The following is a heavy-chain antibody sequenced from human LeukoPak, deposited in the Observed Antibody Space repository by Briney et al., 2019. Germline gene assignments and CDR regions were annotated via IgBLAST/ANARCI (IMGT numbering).Heavy chain of an antibody. CDR3: AKVPSYYYESSGSSYYFDY. J-gene: IGHJ4*02. Sequence: GGSLRLSCAASGFTFSGHEMNWVRQAPGKGLEWVSSNSGSGGSTYYADSVKGRFTISRDNSKNTLYLQMNSLRSEDTAVYYCAKVPSYYYESSGSSYYFDYWGQGTLVTVSS. CDR2: NSGSGGST. V-gene: IGHV3-23*01. CDR1: GFTFSGHE. D-gene: IGHD3-22*01.